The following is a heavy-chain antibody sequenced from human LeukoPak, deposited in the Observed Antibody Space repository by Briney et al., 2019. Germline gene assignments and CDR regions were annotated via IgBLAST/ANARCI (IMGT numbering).Heavy chain of an antibody. CDR3: ARGTYYDFWSGYLRGSDAFDI. V-gene: IGHV3-30-3*01. Sequence: GGSLRLSCAASGFTFSSSAMSWVRQAPGKGLEWVAVISYDGSNKYYADSVKGRFTISRDNSKNTLYLQMNSLRAEDTAVYYCARGTYYDFWSGYLRGSDAFDIWGQGTMVTVSS. CDR2: ISYDGSNK. CDR1: GFTFSSSA. D-gene: IGHD3-3*01. J-gene: IGHJ3*02.